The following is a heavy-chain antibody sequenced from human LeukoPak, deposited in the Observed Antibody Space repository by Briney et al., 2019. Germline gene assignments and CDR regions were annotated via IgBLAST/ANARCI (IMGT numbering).Heavy chain of an antibody. D-gene: IGHD2-2*01. CDR1: GGSFSGYY. Sequence: SETLSLTCAVYGGSFSGYYWSWIRQPPGKGLEWIGEINHSGSTNYNPSLKSRVTISVDTSKNQFSPKLSSVTAADTAVYYCARAQHCSSTSCYPPQYYFDYWGQGTLVTVSS. J-gene: IGHJ4*02. V-gene: IGHV4-34*01. CDR2: INHSGST. CDR3: ARAQHCSSTSCYPPQYYFDY.